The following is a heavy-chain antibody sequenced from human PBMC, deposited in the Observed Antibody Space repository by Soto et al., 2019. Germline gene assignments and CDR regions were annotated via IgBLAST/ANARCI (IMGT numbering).Heavy chain of an antibody. CDR3: ARSYYYGSGSYGPFDY. CDR2: INHSEST. CDR1: GGSFSGYY. Sequence: PSETLSLTCAVYGGSFSGYYWSWIRQPPGKGLEWIGGINHSESTNYNQSLKSRVTISVDTSKNQFSLKLSSVTAADTAVYYCARSYYYGSGSYGPFDYWGQGTLVTVSS. D-gene: IGHD3-10*01. J-gene: IGHJ4*02. V-gene: IGHV4-34*01.